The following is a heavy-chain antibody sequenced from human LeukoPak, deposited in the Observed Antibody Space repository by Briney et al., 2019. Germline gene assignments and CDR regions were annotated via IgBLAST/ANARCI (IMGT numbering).Heavy chain of an antibody. CDR1: GGSFSGYY. V-gene: IGHV4-34*01. CDR3: ARRAGQQLAHLDY. D-gene: IGHD6-13*01. J-gene: IGHJ4*02. CDR2: INHSGST. Sequence: SETLSLTCAVYGGSFSGYYWSWIRQPPGKGLEWIGEINHSGSTNYNPSLKSRVTISVDTSKNQFSLKLSSVTAADTAVYYCARRAGQQLAHLDYWGQGTLVTVSS.